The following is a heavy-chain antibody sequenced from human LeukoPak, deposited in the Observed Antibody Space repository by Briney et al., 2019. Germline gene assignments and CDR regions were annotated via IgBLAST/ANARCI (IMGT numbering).Heavy chain of an antibody. Sequence: GGSLRLSCAASGFTFSRYWMHWVRQAPGKGLMWVSRINSDGSSTSYAGSVKGRFTISRDNAKNTMYLQMNSLRAEDTAVYYCARGADTGYSSDCWGQGTLVTISS. D-gene: IGHD3-9*01. CDR1: GFTFSRYW. J-gene: IGHJ4*02. CDR2: INSDGSST. CDR3: ARGADTGYSSDC. V-gene: IGHV3-74*01.